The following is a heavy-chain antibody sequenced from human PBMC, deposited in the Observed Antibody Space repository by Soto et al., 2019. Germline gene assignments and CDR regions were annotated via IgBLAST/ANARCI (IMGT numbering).Heavy chain of an antibody. CDR3: TTDSYITMIVVRFDY. CDR1: GIIFSDYH. J-gene: IGHJ4*01. D-gene: IGHD3-22*01. CDR2: ISGSGGST. V-gene: IGHV3-23*01. Sequence: GGSLRLSCAASGIIFSDYHMDWICQAPGKGLEWVSSISGSGGSTYYADSVKGRFTISRDNAKNTLYMQMNSLKTEDTAVYYCTTDSYITMIVVRFDYWGHGTLVTVSS.